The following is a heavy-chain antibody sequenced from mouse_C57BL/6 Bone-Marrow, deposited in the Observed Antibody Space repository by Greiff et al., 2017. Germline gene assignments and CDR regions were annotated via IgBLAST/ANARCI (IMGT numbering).Heavy chain of an antibody. J-gene: IGHJ1*03. D-gene: IGHD1-1*01. Sequence: EVQLQQSGAELVRPGASVKLSCTASGFNIKDDYMHWVKQRPEQGLEWIGWIDPENGDPEYASKFQGKATITADTPSNTAYLQLSSLTSWDTAVYYCPTDRYYGSSYEYFDVWGTGTTVTVSS. V-gene: IGHV14-4*01. CDR3: PTDRYYGSSYEYFDV. CDR2: IDPENGDP. CDR1: GFNIKDDY.